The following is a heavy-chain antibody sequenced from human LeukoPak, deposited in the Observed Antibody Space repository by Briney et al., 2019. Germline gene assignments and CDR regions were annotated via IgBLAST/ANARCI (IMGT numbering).Heavy chain of an antibody. V-gene: IGHV3-53*04. CDR3: VKDGSGSYYTYYFDY. CDR1: GFTVSSNY. Sequence: GGSLRLSCAASGFTVSSNYMSWVRQAPGKGLEWVSVIYSGGSTYYADSVKGRFTISRHNSKNTLYLQMSSLRAEDTAVYYCVKDGSGSYYTYYFDYWGQGTLVTVSS. J-gene: IGHJ4*02. D-gene: IGHD3-10*01. CDR2: IYSGGST.